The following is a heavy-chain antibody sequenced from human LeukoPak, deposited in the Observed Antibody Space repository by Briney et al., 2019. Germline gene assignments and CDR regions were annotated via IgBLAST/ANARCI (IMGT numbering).Heavy chain of an antibody. Sequence: PSETLSLTCAVYGGSFSGYYWSWIRQPPGKGLEWIGEINHSRNTNYNPSLKSRVTVSVDTSKNQFSLKLSSVTAADTAVYYCARTTTVTRKNDYWGQGTLVTVSS. CDR2: INHSRNT. J-gene: IGHJ4*02. V-gene: IGHV4-34*01. CDR3: ARTTTVTRKNDY. CDR1: GGSFSGYY. D-gene: IGHD4-17*01.